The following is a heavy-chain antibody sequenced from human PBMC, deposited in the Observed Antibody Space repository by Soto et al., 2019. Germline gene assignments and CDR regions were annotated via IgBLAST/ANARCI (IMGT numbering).Heavy chain of an antibody. J-gene: IGHJ4*02. V-gene: IGHV4-30-4*01. CDR2: LYSSGST. D-gene: IGHD4-17*01. CDR1: GGSISSDVYY. CDR3: ARGPTVTTDY. Sequence: QVQLQESGPGLVKPSQTLSLTCTVSGGSISSDVYYWSWFRQPPGKGPEWIGHLYSSGSTYYNPSLNSQVSISVDTSKNQFSLKLSSVTAADTAVYYCARGPTVTTDYWGQGALVTVSS.